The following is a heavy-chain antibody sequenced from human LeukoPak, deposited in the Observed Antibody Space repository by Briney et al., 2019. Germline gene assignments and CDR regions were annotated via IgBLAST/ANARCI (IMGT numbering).Heavy chain of an antibody. CDR1: GYSFTDYG. J-gene: IGHJ4*02. Sequence: ASVKVSCKASGYSFTDYGISWVRQAPGQGLEWMGWTSAYDGNTKYAQILQGRVTMTTDTSTSTAYMDLRSLRSDDTAVYYCARDREAMASFDYWGQGTLVTVSS. CDR2: TSAYDGNT. V-gene: IGHV1-18*01. CDR3: ARDREAMASFDY. D-gene: IGHD5-18*01.